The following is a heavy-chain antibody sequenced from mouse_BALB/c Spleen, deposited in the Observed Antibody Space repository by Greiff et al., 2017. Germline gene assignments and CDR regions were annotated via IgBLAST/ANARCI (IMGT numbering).Heavy chain of an antibody. D-gene: IGHD4-1*01. CDR2: IDPANGNT. Sequence: VQLQQSGAELVKPGASVKLSCTASGFNITDTYMHWVKQRPEQGLEWIGRIDPANGNTKYDPKFQGKATITADTSSNTAYLQLSSLTSEDTAVYYCARSNREGFDYWGQGTTLTVSS. J-gene: IGHJ2*01. V-gene: IGHV14-3*02. CDR1: GFNITDTY. CDR3: ARSNREGFDY.